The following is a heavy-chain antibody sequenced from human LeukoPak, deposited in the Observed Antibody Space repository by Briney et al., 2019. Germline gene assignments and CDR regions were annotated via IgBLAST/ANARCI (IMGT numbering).Heavy chain of an antibody. J-gene: IGHJ4*02. D-gene: IGHD3-10*01. V-gene: IGHV3-64*01. CDR2: ISSNGGST. CDR1: RFTFSSYA. Sequence: GGSLRFSCAASRFTFSSYAMHWVRQAPRKGLEYVSAISSNGGSTYYANSVKGRFTISRDNSKNTLYLQMGSLRAEDMAVYYCARDQGVLLWFGELYCWGQGTLVTVSS. CDR3: ARDQGVLLWFGELYC.